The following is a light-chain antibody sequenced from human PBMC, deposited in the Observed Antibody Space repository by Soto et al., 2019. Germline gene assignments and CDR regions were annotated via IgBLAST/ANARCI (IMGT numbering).Light chain of an antibody. V-gene: IGLV2-18*02. CDR3: SSYTSSNTLV. CDR2: EVG. CDR1: SSDVGSYNR. J-gene: IGLJ2*01. Sequence: QSALTQPPSVSGSPGQSVTISCTGTSSDVGSYNRVSWYQQPPGTAPKLMIYEVGNRPSGVPDRFSGSKSGNTVSLTISGLQAEDEADYYCSSYTSSNTLVFGGGTKLTVL.